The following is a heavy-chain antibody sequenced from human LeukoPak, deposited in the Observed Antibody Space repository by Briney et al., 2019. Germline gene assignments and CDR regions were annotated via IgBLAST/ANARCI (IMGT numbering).Heavy chain of an antibody. CDR1: GYTFTSNY. D-gene: IGHD1-14*01. Sequence: GASVKVSCKAFGYTFTSNYMHWVRQAPGQGPEWMGVISPSGGSTTYAQKFQGRVTLTRDMSTSTAYMELSSLRSEDTAVYYCARDRGVGPPETGGHYFDYWGQGTLVTVSS. V-gene: IGHV1-46*01. CDR2: ISPSGGST. CDR3: ARDRGVGPPETGGHYFDY. J-gene: IGHJ4*02.